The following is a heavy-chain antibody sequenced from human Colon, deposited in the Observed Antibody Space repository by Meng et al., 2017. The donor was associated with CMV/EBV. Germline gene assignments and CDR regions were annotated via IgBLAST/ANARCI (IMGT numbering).Heavy chain of an antibody. Sequence: GESLKISCAASGFTFSSYWMHWVRQAPGKGLEWVSSISSDTTYIYYADSVKGRFTISRDSAKTSLYLHMNSLRDEDTAVYYCTREIPRYCSSTICYSPFYYWGQGTLVTVSS. CDR2: ISSDTTYI. J-gene: IGHJ4*02. CDR3: TREIPRYCSSTICYSPFYY. V-gene: IGHV3-21*01. D-gene: IGHD2-2*02. CDR1: GFTFSSYW.